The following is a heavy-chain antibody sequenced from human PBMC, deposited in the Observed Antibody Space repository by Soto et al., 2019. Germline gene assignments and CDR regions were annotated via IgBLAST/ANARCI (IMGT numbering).Heavy chain of an antibody. D-gene: IGHD6-13*01. Sequence: GGSLRLSCAASGFTFSSYDMHWVRQATGKGLEWVSAIGTAGDTYYPGSVKGRFTISRENAKNSLYLQMNSLRAGDTAVYYCARVVHGAAAGTDYYYYYYLDVWGKGTTVTVSS. J-gene: IGHJ6*03. CDR1: GFTFSSYD. V-gene: IGHV3-13*01. CDR2: IGTAGDT. CDR3: ARVVHGAAAGTDYYYYYYLDV.